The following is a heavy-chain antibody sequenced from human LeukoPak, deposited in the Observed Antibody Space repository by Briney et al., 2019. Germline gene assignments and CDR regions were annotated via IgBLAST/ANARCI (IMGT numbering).Heavy chain of an antibody. D-gene: IGHD2-2*01. CDR3: ARLGGIVVVPAAY. CDR1: GYSFTSYW. V-gene: IGHV5-51*01. Sequence: GASLQISCKGSGYSFTSYWIGWVRQMPGKGLEWMGIIYPGDSDTRYSPSFQGQVTISADKSISTAYLQWGSLKASDTAMYYCARLGGIVVVPAAYWGQGTLVTVSS. CDR2: IYPGDSDT. J-gene: IGHJ4*02.